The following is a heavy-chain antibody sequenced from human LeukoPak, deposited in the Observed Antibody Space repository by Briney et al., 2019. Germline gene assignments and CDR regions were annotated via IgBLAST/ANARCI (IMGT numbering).Heavy chain of an antibody. J-gene: IGHJ4*02. CDR2: ISGSGGST. V-gene: IGHV3-23*01. CDR3: ALTVGYCSSTSCYFDY. Sequence: GGSLRLSCAASGFTFSSYAMSWVRQAPGKGLEWVSAISGSGGSTYYADSVKGRFTISRDNSKNTLYLQMNSLRAEDTAVYYCALTVGYCSSTSCYFDYWGQGTLVTVSS. CDR1: GFTFSSYA. D-gene: IGHD2-2*01.